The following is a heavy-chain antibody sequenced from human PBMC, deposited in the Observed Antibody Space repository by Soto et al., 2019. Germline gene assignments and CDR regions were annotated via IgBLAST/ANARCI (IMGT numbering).Heavy chain of an antibody. D-gene: IGHD3-22*01. CDR2: INSGGSNI. Sequence: GGSLRLSCTASGVNLINYWMHWVRQAPGKGLVWVSRINSGGSNIKYADSVKGRFTISRDNSKNTLYLQMNSLRAEDTAVYYCAKDRAYYYDSSGPNAVDYWGQGTLVTVSS. CDR1: GVNLINYW. V-gene: IGHV3-74*03. J-gene: IGHJ4*02. CDR3: AKDRAYYYDSSGPNAVDY.